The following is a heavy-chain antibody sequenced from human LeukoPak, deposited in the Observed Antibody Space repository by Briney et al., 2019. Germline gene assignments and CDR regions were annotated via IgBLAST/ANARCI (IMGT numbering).Heavy chain of an antibody. V-gene: IGHV3-7*05. D-gene: IGHD5-24*01. J-gene: IGHJ4*02. CDR2: MKPDGSEK. CDR3: AREDGAFHD. CDR1: GLTVTSNY. Sequence: SGGSLRLPCAASGLTVTSNYMNGVRHAPGKGLEWVANMKPDGSEKNYVASVKGRFTISRDNAENSLFLQMNSLRADDTAVYYCAREDGAFHDWGQGTLVTVSS.